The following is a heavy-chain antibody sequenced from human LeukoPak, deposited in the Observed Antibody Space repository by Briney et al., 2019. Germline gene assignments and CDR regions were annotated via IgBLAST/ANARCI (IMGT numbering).Heavy chain of an antibody. D-gene: IGHD5-12*01. CDR2: IYHSGST. Sequence: SETLSLTCTVSGYSISSGYYWGWIRQPPGKGLEWIGSIYHSGSTYYNPSLKSRVTISVDTSKNQFSLKLSSVTAADTAVYYCARHDSGYDFFFSAYYFDYWGQGTLVTVSS. V-gene: IGHV4-38-2*02. CDR3: ARHDSGYDFFFSAYYFDY. CDR1: GYSISSGYY. J-gene: IGHJ4*02.